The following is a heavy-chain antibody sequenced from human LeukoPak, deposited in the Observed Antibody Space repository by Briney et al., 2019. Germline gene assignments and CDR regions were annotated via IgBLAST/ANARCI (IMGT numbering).Heavy chain of an antibody. V-gene: IGHV4-39*01. CDR3: ARLRVGATGGGFDY. CDR1: GGSISSSSYY. Sequence: SETLSLTCTVSGGSISSSSYYWGWIRQPPGKGLEWIGSIYYSGSTYYNPSLKSRVTISVDTSKNRFSLKLSSVTAADTAVYYCARLRVGATGGGFDYWGQGTLVTVSS. CDR2: IYYSGST. D-gene: IGHD1-26*01. J-gene: IGHJ4*02.